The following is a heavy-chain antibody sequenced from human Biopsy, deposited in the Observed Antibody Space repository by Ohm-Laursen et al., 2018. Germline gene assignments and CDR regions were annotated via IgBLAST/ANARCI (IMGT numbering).Heavy chain of an antibody. J-gene: IGHJ4*02. D-gene: IGHD5-12*01. Sequence: GTLSLTCAVYGGSFSGSYWTWIRQPPGKGLEWLGEMSHRGSTNHNPSLKSRVTISMDTSKNQFSLKLTSVTAADTAVYYCARWEVGYSANDLRFDYWGQGTLVTVSS. V-gene: IGHV4-34*01. CDR3: ARWEVGYSANDLRFDY. CDR2: MSHRGST. CDR1: GGSFSGSY.